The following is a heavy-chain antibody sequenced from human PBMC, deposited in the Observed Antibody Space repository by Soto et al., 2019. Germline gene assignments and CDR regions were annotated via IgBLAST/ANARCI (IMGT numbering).Heavy chain of an antibody. CDR3: AATTHYDFWSGYFTGVAFDI. J-gene: IGHJ3*02. D-gene: IGHD3-3*01. CDR2: IVVGNGNT. Sequence: GASVKVSCKASGFTVSDSVVQWVRQARGQPLEWIGYIVVGNGNTNFAQRFQERVTFSSDKSRGTAYMELRSLRSEDTAVYYCAATTHYDFWSGYFTGVAFDIWGQGTKVTVSS. V-gene: IGHV1-58*01. CDR1: GFTVSDSV.